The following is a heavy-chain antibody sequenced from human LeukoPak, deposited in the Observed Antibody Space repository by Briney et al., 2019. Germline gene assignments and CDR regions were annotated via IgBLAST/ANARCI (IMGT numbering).Heavy chain of an antibody. J-gene: IGHJ4*02. V-gene: IGHV1-2*02. CDR3: ARGGGMAAAGTISGY. D-gene: IGHD6-13*01. CDR1: GYTFTSYD. CDR2: INPNSGGT. Sequence: GASVMVSCKASGYTFTSYDISWVRQAPGQGLEWMGWINPNSGGTNYAQKFQGRVTMTRDTSISTAYMELSRLRSDDTAVYYCARGGGMAAAGTISGYWGQGTLVTVSS.